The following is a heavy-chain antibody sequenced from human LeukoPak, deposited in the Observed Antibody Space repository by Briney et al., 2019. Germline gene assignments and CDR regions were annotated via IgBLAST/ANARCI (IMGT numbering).Heavy chain of an antibody. J-gene: IGHJ5*02. Sequence: GGSLRLSCAASGFTVSSNYMSWVRQAPGKGLGWVSVKYSGGSTYYADSVKVRFTISRDNSKNTLYLQMNSLTAEDTAVYYCARDLRQLVVYNWFDPWGQGTLVTVSS. D-gene: IGHD6-13*01. CDR2: KYSGGST. CDR1: GFTVSSNY. V-gene: IGHV3-66*01. CDR3: ARDLRQLVVYNWFDP.